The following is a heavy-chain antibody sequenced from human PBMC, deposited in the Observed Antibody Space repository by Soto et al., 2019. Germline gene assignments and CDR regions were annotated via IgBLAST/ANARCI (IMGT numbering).Heavy chain of an antibody. D-gene: IGHD2-21*01. Sequence: GGSLRLSCAASGFTFSDYYMSWIRQAPGKGLEWVSYISSSGSTIYYADSVKGRFTISRDNAKNSLYLQMNSLRAEDTAVYYCARARAYCGGDCYSPYYYYYYMDVWGKGTTVTVSS. J-gene: IGHJ6*03. CDR3: ARARAYCGGDCYSPYYYYYYMDV. V-gene: IGHV3-11*01. CDR2: ISSSGSTI. CDR1: GFTFSDYY.